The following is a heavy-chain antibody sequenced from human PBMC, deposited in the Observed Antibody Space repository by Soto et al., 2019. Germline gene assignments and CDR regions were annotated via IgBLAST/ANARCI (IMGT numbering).Heavy chain of an antibody. V-gene: IGHV4-34*01. J-gene: IGHJ6*03. CDR1: GGSFSGYY. CDR2: INYSGST. CDR3: ARASTYYDFWSGYYGFYYYMDV. D-gene: IGHD3-3*01. Sequence: SETLSLTCAVYGGSFSGYYWSWIRQPPGKGQEWIGEINYSGSTNYIPSLKSRFTISVDTSKNQFSLKLSSVTAADTAVYYCARASTYYDFWSGYYGFYYYMDVWGKGTTVTVSS.